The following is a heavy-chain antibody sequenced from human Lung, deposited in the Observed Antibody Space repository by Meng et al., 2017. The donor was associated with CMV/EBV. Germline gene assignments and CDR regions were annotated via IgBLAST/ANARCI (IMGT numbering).Heavy chain of an antibody. V-gene: IGHV3-30*02. Sequence: GGSXRLXXAASGFTFSSYGMHWVRQAPGKGLEWVAFIRYDGSNKYYADSVKGRFTISRDNSKNTLYLQMNSLRAEDTAVYYCAKDFCSSTSCYRSYYYYYGMDVGXQGTXVTVAS. J-gene: IGHJ6*02. CDR2: IRYDGSNK. D-gene: IGHD2-2*01. CDR1: GFTFSSYG. CDR3: AKDFCSSTSCYRSYYYYYGMDV.